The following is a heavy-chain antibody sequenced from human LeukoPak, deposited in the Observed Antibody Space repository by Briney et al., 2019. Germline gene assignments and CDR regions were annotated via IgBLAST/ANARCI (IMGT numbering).Heavy chain of an antibody. CDR2: IYYSGST. V-gene: IGHV4-30-4*07. D-gene: IGHD5/OR15-5a*01. J-gene: IGHJ4*02. CDR3: ARGIFSVGYFDY. CDR1: GGSISSGGYS. Sequence: SETLSLTCAVSGGSISSGGYSWSWIRQPPGKGLEWIGYIYYSGSTYYNPSLKSRVTISVDTSKNQFSLKLSSVTAADTAVYYCARGIFSVGYFDYWGQGTLVTVSS.